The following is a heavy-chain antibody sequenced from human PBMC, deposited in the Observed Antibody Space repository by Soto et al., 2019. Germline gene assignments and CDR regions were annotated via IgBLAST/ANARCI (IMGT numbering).Heavy chain of an antibody. D-gene: IGHD6-13*01. CDR2: IYYSGST. CDR1: GGSISSSSYY. V-gene: IGHV4-39*01. J-gene: IGHJ4*02. CDR3: ARQPGYSSSWYGGYYFDY. Sequence: SETLSLTCTVSGGSISSSSYYWGWIRQPPGKGLEWIGSIYYSGSTYYNPSLKSRVTISVDTSKNQFSLKLSSVTATDTAVYYCARQPGYSSSWYGGYYFDYWGQGTLVTVSS.